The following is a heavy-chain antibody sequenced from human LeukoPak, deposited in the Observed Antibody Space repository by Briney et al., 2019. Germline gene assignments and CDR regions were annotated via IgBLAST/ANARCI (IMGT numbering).Heavy chain of an antibody. V-gene: IGHV4-59*01. Sequence: SETLSLTCTVTGGSISSYYWSWIRQPPGKGLEWIGYIYYSGSTNYNPSLKSRVTISVDTSKNQFSLKLSSVTAADTAVYYCAREHAVGATRRVYWFHPWGQGTLVTVSS. CDR1: GGSISSYY. J-gene: IGHJ5*02. D-gene: IGHD1-26*01. CDR3: AREHAVGATRRVYWFHP. CDR2: IYYSGST.